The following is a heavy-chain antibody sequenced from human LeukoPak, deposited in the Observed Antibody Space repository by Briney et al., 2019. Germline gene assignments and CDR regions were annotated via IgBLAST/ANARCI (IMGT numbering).Heavy chain of an antibody. CDR3: AKNGRSISSWPLEY. Sequence: GGSLRLSCAASGFTFSNYGMHWVRQAPGKGLEWVAFIRYDGSNKYYADSVKGRFTISRDNSKNTLYLQMNSLRAEDTAVYYCAKNGRSISSWPLEYWGQGTLVTVSS. J-gene: IGHJ4*02. CDR2: IRYDGSNK. V-gene: IGHV3-30*02. D-gene: IGHD6-13*01. CDR1: GFTFSNYG.